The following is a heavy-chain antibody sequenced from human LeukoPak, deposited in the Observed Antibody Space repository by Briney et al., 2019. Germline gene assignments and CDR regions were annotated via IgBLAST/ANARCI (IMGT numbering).Heavy chain of an antibody. CDR2: ISSSSSYI. V-gene: IGHV3-21*01. Sequence: GGSLRLSCAASGFIFSSYSMNWVRQAPGKGLEWVSSISSSSSYIYYADSVKGRFTISRDNAKNSLYLQMNSLRAEDTAVYYCARRSGYDTKYNWFDPWGQGTLVTVSS. CDR3: ARRSGYDTKYNWFDP. D-gene: IGHD5-12*01. CDR1: GFIFSSYS. J-gene: IGHJ5*02.